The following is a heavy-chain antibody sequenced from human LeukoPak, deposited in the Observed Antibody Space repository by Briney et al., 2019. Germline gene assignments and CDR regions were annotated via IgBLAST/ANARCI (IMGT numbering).Heavy chain of an antibody. J-gene: IGHJ4*02. V-gene: IGHV3-7*03. Sequence: GGSLRLSCAASGFTFSSHWMSWVRQAPGKGLEWVANIKQDGSEKYYVDSVKGRFTISRDNAKNSLYLQMNSLRAEDTAVYYCAKASGYSSSSKGASDYWGQGTLVTVSS. CDR2: IKQDGSEK. CDR1: GFTFSSHW. D-gene: IGHD6-13*01. CDR3: AKASGYSSSSKGASDY.